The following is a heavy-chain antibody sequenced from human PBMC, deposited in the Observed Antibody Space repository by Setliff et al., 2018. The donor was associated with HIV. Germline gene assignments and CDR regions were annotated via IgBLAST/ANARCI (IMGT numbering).Heavy chain of an antibody. V-gene: IGHV1-46*01. J-gene: IGHJ4*02. CDR1: GYTFTTYF. CDR2: INPSGGTT. D-gene: IGHD6-13*01. Sequence: GASVKVSCKASGYTFTTYFLHWVRQAPGQGPEWMGIINPSGGTTEYAQKFQGRVTMTRDTSTSTVYMELRSLKSEETAVYYCARVKQQLAPFDYWGQGTLVTVSS. CDR3: ARVKQQLAPFDY.